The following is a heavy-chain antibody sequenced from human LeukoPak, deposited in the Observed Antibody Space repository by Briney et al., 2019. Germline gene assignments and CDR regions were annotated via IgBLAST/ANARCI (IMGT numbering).Heavy chain of an antibody. CDR3: AGFAKSLAVFDY. J-gene: IGHJ4*02. Sequence: PSETLSLTCSVSGGSITIGDYYWSWIRHHPGKGLEWIGYMFYIGNRYYNPSLKSRVTISVDTSKNQLSLKLTSVTAADTAVYYCAGFAKSLAVFDYWGQGTLVTVSS. CDR1: GGSITIGDYY. V-gene: IGHV4-31*03. CDR2: MFYIGNR.